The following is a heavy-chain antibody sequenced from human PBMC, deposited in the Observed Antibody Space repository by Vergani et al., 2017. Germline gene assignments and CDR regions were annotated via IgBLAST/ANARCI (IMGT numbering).Heavy chain of an antibody. Sequence: EVQLLESGGGLVQPGGSLRLSCAASGFTFSSYAMSWVRQAPGKGLEWVSRINSDGSSTSYADSVKGRFTISRDNAKNSLYLQMNSLRAEDTAVYYCARALEYNWNDVYFDYWGQGTLVTVSS. J-gene: IGHJ4*02. CDR3: ARALEYNWNDVYFDY. D-gene: IGHD1-20*01. CDR2: INSDGSST. V-gene: IGHV3-23*01. CDR1: GFTFSSYA.